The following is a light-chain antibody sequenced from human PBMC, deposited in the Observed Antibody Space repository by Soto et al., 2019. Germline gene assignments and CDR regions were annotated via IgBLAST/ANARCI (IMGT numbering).Light chain of an antibody. CDR3: QHYSGYSRT. CDR2: NAA. J-gene: IGKJ1*01. Sequence: DIQMTQSPSTLSASVGDRVAITCRASQSVSIWLAWYQQKPGKAPKLLLYNAAILESGVPPRFSGSGSGTEFTLTISGLQPDDFATYYCQHYSGYSRTFGQGTKVEVK. V-gene: IGKV1-5*01. CDR1: QSVSIW.